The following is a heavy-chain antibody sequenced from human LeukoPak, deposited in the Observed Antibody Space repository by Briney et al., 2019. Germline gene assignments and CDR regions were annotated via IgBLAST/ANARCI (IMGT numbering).Heavy chain of an antibody. CDR2: ISGSGGST. CDR3: AKVAVLRFLEWFSQEHYYFDY. D-gene: IGHD3-3*01. Sequence: GGSLRLSCAASGFTFSSYSMNWVRQAPGKGLEWVSAISGSGGSTYYADSVKGRFTISRDNSKNTLYLQMNSLRAEDTAVYYCAKVAVLRFLEWFSQEHYYFDYWGQGTLVTVSS. V-gene: IGHV3-23*01. J-gene: IGHJ4*02. CDR1: GFTFSSYS.